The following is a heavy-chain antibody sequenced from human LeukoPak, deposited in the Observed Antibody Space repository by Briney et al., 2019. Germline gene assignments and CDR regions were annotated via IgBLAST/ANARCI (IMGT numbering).Heavy chain of an antibody. D-gene: IGHD6-19*01. CDR3: ARTPRGWYFDY. Sequence: SETLSLTCTVSGGSISSYYWSWIRQPPGKGLEWVGYIYYSGSTNYNPSLKSRVTISVDTSKNQFSLKLSSVTAADTAVYYCARTPRGWYFDYWGQGTPVTVSS. V-gene: IGHV4-59*08. CDR2: IYYSGST. CDR1: GGSISSYY. J-gene: IGHJ4*02.